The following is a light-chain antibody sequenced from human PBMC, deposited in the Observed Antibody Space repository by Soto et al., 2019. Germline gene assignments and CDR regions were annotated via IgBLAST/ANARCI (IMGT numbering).Light chain of an antibody. Sequence: QAVVTQSPSASASLGASVKRTCTLSSGHSSYAIAWHQQQPEKGPRYLMKLNSDGSHSKGDGIPDRFSGSSSGAERYLTISSLQSEDEADYYCQTWGTGILVFGGGTKLTVL. CDR1: SGHSSYA. CDR3: QTWGTGILV. J-gene: IGLJ2*01. CDR2: LNSDGSH. V-gene: IGLV4-69*01.